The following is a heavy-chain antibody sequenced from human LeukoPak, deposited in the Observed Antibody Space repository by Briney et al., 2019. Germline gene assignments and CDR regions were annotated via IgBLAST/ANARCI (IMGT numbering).Heavy chain of an antibody. D-gene: IGHD2-2*01. CDR1: GGTFSSYA. Sequence: SVKVSCRASGGTFSSYAIRWVRQAPGQGREWMGGIIPIFGTANYAQKFQGRVTITTDESTSTAYMELSSLRSEDTAVYYCARDQNVVVPAAHNWFDPWGQGTLVTVSS. CDR2: IIPIFGTA. J-gene: IGHJ5*02. CDR3: ARDQNVVVPAAHNWFDP. V-gene: IGHV1-69*05.